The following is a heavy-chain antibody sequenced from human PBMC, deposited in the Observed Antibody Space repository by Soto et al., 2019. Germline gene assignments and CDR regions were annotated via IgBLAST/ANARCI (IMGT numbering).Heavy chain of an antibody. V-gene: IGHV3-33*01. Sequence: QVQLVESGGGVVQPGRSLRLSCAASGFTFSSYGMHWVRQAPGKGLEWVAVIWYDGSNKYYADSVKGRFTISRDNSKSTLYLQMNSLRAEDTAVYYCARDDCSGGSGYSYYFDYWGQGTLVTVSS. CDR2: IWYDGSNK. CDR1: GFTFSSYG. CDR3: ARDDCSGGSGYSYYFDY. D-gene: IGHD2-15*01. J-gene: IGHJ4*02.